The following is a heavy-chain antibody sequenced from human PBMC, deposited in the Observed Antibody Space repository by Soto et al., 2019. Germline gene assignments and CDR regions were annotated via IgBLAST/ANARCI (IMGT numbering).Heavy chain of an antibody. CDR1: GFIFSSYD. CDR3: AMGDPLNFRNYPYWHYYGMDV. J-gene: IGHJ6*02. V-gene: IGHV3-13*01. Sequence: EVQLVESGGGLVQPGGSLRLSCAASGFIFSSYDVHWVRQAPGKGLEWVSVITTTGDTYYAASVKGRFTISRENSEKSMYLQMNNLRAEDAGVYYCAMGDPLNFRNYPYWHYYGMDVWGQGTTVTVSS. CDR2: ITTTGDT. D-gene: IGHD4-4*01.